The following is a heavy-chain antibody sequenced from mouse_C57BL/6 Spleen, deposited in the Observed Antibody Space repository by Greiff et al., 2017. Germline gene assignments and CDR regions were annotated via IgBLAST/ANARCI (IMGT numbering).Heavy chain of an antibody. V-gene: IGHV1-15*01. J-gene: IGHJ2*01. Sequence: QVQLKQSGAGLVRPGASVTLSCKASGYTFTDYEMHWVKQTPVHGLEWIGAIDPETGGTAYNQKFKGKAILTVDKSSSTAYMELRSLTSEYSAVYYCTRYGNPYYFDDWGQGTTLTVSS. D-gene: IGHD2-1*01. CDR2: IDPETGGT. CDR3: TRYGNPYYFDD. CDR1: GYTFTDYE.